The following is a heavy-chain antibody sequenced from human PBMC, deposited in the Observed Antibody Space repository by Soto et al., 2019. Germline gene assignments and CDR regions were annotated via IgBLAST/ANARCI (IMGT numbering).Heavy chain of an antibody. CDR1: GYSFTNND. CDR3: ARMATFGSLKWFDP. Sequence: ASVKVSCKASGYSFTNNDVTWVRQATGQGLEWMGWMNPGSGDTGYAQKFQGRVTMTRDISIATAYMELSSLRSDDTAIYKCARMATFGSLKWFDPWGQGTLVTVSS. D-gene: IGHD3-16*01. J-gene: IGHJ5*02. V-gene: IGHV1-8*01. CDR2: MNPGSGDT.